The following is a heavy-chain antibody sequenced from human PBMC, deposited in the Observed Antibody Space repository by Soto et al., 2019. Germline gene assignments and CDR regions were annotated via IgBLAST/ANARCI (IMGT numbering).Heavy chain of an antibody. CDR1: GYSFTSYW. V-gene: IGHV5-10-1*01. Sequence: PGESLKISCKCSGYSFTSYWISWVRQIPGKGLEWMGRIDPSDSYTNYSPSFQGHVTISADKSISTAYLQWSSLKASDTAMYYCARQDCSSTSCYTSYYYGMDVWGQGTTVTVSS. CDR2: IDPSDSYT. J-gene: IGHJ6*02. D-gene: IGHD2-2*02. CDR3: ARQDCSSTSCYTSYYYGMDV.